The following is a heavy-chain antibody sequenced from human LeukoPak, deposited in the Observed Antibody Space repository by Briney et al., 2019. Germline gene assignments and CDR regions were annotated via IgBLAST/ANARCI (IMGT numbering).Heavy chain of an antibody. CDR1: GFTFSDYG. D-gene: IGHD2-21*01. V-gene: IGHV3-33*01. CDR2: IWYDGDKK. Sequence: SGGSLRLSCAASGFTFSDYGMHWVRQAPCMGLEWVAVIWYDGDKKYYADSVKGRFTISRDNSKNTLYLQMSSLRVEDTSVYFCARDRCGGADCANWFDPWGQGTLVIVSS. J-gene: IGHJ5*02. CDR3: ARDRCGGADCANWFDP.